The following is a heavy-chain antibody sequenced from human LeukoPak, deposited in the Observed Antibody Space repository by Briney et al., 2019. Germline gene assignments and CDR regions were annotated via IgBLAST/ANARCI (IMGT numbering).Heavy chain of an antibody. CDR2: ISSSSSYR. CDR3: ARLGNSDGGAFDI. D-gene: IGHD4-23*01. V-gene: IGHV3-21*01. Sequence: GGSLRLSCAASGFTFSRYSMNWVRQAPGKGLEWVSSISSSSSYRYYADSVKGRFTISRDNAKNSLYLQMNSLRAEDTAVYYCARLGNSDGGAFDIWGQGTMVTVSS. J-gene: IGHJ3*02. CDR1: GFTFSRYS.